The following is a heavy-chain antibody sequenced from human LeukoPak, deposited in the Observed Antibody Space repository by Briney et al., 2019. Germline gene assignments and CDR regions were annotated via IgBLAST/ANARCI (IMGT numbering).Heavy chain of an antibody. D-gene: IGHD6-25*01. Sequence: SETLSLTCAVYGGSFSGYYWSWIRQPPGKGLEWIGYIYYSGSTNYNPSLKSRVTISVDTSKNQFSLKLSSVTAADTAVYYCARATATMDVWGKGTTVTVSS. V-gene: IGHV4-59*01. CDR2: IYYSGST. CDR3: ARATATMDV. CDR1: GGSFSGYY. J-gene: IGHJ6*03.